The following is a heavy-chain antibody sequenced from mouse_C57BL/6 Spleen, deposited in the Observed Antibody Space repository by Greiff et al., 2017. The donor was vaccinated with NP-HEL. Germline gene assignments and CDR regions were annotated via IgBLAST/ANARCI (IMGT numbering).Heavy chain of an antibody. CDR1: GYTFTSYW. Sequence: VQLQQSGAELVRPGSSVKLSCKASGYTFTSYWMHWVKQRPIQGLEWIGNIDPSDSETHYNQKFKDKATLTVDKSSSTAYMQLSSLTSEDSAVYYCARWKAAQATTFDYWGQGTTLTVSS. CDR3: ARWKAAQATTFDY. D-gene: IGHD3-2*02. CDR2: IDPSDSET. V-gene: IGHV1-52*01. J-gene: IGHJ2*01.